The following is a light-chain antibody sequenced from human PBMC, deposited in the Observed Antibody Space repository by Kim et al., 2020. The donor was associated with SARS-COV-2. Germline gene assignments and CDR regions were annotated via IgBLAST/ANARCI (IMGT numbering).Light chain of an antibody. V-gene: IGKV1-5*03. CDR2: RAS. J-gene: IGKJ1*01. CDR3: QQYDVHPET. CDR1: QNIHIW. Sequence: GDRVTIDGRARQNIHIWLAWFQQKPGKAPRVLMYRASTLERGVPSRFSGSGSGTEFTLTINSLQPDDSATYYCQQYDVHPETFGQGTKVEI.